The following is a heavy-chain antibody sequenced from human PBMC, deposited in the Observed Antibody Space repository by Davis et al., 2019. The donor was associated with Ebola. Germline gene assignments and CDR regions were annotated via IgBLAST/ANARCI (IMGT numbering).Heavy chain of an antibody. CDR3: ARPGRRNSPGY. Sequence: PGGSLRLSCATSGFIFSTYAMHCFLPSPFKGLEWGAHISYDGSTQYYGDSVKGRFTISRDNAKNSLYLQMNSLRDEDTAVYYCARPGRRNSPGYWGQGTLVTVSS. D-gene: IGHD1-1*01. J-gene: IGHJ4*02. V-gene: IGHV3-30*03. CDR1: GFIFSTYA. CDR2: ISYDGSTQ.